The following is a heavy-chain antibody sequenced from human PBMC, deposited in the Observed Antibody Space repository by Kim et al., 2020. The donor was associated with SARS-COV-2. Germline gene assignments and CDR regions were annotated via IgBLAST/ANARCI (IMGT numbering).Heavy chain of an antibody. CDR2: IKSKTDGGTT. CDR3: TTDQTPFLRYFDWFHGMDV. CDR1: GFTFSNAW. Sequence: GGSLRLSCAASGFTFSNAWMSWVRQAPGKGLEWVGRIKSKTDGGTTDYAAPVKGRFTISRDDSKNTLYLQMNSLKTEDTAVYYCTTDQTPFLRYFDWFHGMDVWGQGTTVTVSS. D-gene: IGHD3-9*01. V-gene: IGHV3-15*01. J-gene: IGHJ6*02.